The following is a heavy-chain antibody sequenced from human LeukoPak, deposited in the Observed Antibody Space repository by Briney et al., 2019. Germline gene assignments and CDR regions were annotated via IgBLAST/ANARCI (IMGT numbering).Heavy chain of an antibody. CDR3: ARGAGIVVVPAAVGY. J-gene: IGHJ4*02. V-gene: IGHV5-51*01. D-gene: IGHD2-2*01. CDR2: IYPGDSDT. CDR1: GYSFTSYW. Sequence: GESLKISCKGSGYSFTSYWTGWVRQMPGKGLEWMGIIYPGDSDTRYSPSFQGQVTISADKSISTAYLQWSSLKASDTAMYYCARGAGIVVVPAAVGYWGQGTLVTVSS.